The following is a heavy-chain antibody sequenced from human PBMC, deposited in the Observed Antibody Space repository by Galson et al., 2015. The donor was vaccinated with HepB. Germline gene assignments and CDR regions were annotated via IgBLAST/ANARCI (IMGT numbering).Heavy chain of an antibody. V-gene: IGHV3-23*01. CDR3: AKGRARPWLRSQIDS. J-gene: IGHJ4*02. CDR2: ISSSGDVT. CDR1: GFTFSTYA. D-gene: IGHD6-19*01. Sequence: SLRLSCAASGFTFSTYAMKWVRQAPGKGLEWVSVISSSGDVTHYADSVKGRFTISRDSSKNTLYLQMDSLRAEDTALYYCAKGRARPWLRSQIDSWGQGTLVTVSS.